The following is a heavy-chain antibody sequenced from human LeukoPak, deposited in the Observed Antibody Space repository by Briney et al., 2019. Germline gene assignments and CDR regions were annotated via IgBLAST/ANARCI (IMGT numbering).Heavy chain of an antibody. CDR2: ISYDGSNT. D-gene: IGHD3-10*01. J-gene: IGHJ4*02. Sequence: GGSLRLSCAASGFTCSTYAMHWVRQAPGKGLEWVAVISYDGSNTYYADSVKGRFTISRDNSKNTLYLQLNSLRAEDTAVYYCARDSTYYYASRSSGPHYFDYWGQGTLVTVSS. CDR3: ARDSTYYYASRSSGPHYFDY. CDR1: GFTCSTYA. V-gene: IGHV3-30*01.